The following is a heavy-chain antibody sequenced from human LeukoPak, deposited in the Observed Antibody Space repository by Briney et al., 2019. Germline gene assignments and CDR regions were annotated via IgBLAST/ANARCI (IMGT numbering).Heavy chain of an antibody. CDR1: GYTFTNYD. CDR3: ARVWGAIDY. CDR2: MNPKSGNT. V-gene: IGHV1-8*01. D-gene: IGHD1-26*01. J-gene: IGHJ4*02. Sequence: GASMKVSCKTSGYTFTNYDINWVRQAAGQGLEWMGWMNPKSGNTGSAQRFQGRVTMTRDTSISTAYMELSSLRSEDTAVYYCARVWGAIDYWGQGTLVTVSS.